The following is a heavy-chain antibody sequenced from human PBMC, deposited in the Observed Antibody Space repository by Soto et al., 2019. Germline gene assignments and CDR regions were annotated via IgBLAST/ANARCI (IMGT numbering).Heavy chain of an antibody. D-gene: IGHD3-22*01. CDR1: GGSISSYY. Sequence: SETLSLTCTVSGGSISSYYWSWFRQPPGKGLEWIGYIYYSGSTNYNPSLKSRVTISVDTSKNQFSLKLSSVTAADTAVYYCARQPIDSSGLDYWGQGTLVTVS. CDR2: IYYSGST. V-gene: IGHV4-59*08. J-gene: IGHJ4*02. CDR3: ARQPIDSSGLDY.